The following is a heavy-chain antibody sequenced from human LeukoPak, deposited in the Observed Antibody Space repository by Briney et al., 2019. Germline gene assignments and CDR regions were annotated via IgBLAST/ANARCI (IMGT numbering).Heavy chain of an antibody. Sequence: GGSLRLSCAASGFTFSSYAIHWVRQAPGKGLEWVAVISFDGTDAFYADSVKGRFTISRDNSKNTLYLQMNSLRAEDTAVYYCAKEGESSSWAEGFDYWGQGTLVTVSS. D-gene: IGHD6-13*01. V-gene: IGHV3-30*04. CDR2: ISFDGTDA. CDR1: GFTFSSYA. J-gene: IGHJ4*02. CDR3: AKEGESSSWAEGFDY.